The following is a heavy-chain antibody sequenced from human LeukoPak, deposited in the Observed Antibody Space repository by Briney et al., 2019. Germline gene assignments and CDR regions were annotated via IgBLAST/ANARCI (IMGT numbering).Heavy chain of an antibody. CDR1: GGTFSSYA. Sequence: ASVKVSCKASGGTFSSYAISWVRQAPGQGLEWMGGIIPIFGTANYAQKFQGRVTITADESTSTAYMELSSLRSEDTAVYYCARGVVAATPFDYWGQGTLVTVSS. D-gene: IGHD2-15*01. CDR3: ARGVVAATPFDY. V-gene: IGHV1-69*13. J-gene: IGHJ4*02. CDR2: IIPIFGTA.